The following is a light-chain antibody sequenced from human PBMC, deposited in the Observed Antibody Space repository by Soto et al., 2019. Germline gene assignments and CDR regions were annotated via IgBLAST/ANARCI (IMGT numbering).Light chain of an antibody. J-gene: IGLJ2*01. Sequence: QSVLTQPPSVSAAPGQKVTISCSGSSSNIGNNYVSWYQQLPGTAPKLLIYENNKRPSGIPDRFSGSKSGTSATLGITGLQTGDEADYYCGTWDSSLSEEVFGGGTQLTVL. CDR1: SSNIGNNY. CDR3: GTWDSSLSEEV. CDR2: ENN. V-gene: IGLV1-51*02.